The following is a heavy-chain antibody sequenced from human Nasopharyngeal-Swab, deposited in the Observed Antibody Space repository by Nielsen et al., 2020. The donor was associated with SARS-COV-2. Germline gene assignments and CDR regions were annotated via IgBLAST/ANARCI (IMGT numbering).Heavy chain of an antibody. CDR1: GFIFSASA. J-gene: IGHJ4*02. Sequence: GVSLKISCAASGFIFSASAIHWVRQASGKGLEWVGRIGDKDHNYATTYGASVQGRFTISRDDSKNTAFLQMDSLKTEDTAHYYSTNDFYFDYWGQGTLVTVSS. CDR3: TNDFYFDY. CDR2: IGDKDHNYAT. D-gene: IGHD1-1*01. V-gene: IGHV3-73*01.